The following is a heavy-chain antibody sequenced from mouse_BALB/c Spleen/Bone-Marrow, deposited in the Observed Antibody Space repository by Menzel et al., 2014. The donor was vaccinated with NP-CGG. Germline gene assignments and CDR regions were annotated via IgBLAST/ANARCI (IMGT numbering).Heavy chain of an antibody. CDR3: GRDYYGSTSFAY. J-gene: IGHJ3*01. Sequence: EVQLQESGPELVKPGTSVKMSCKASGYTFTSYVMHWVKQKPGQGLEWIGYINPYNDGIKYNEKFKGKATLTSDKSSSTAYMELSSLTSEDSAVYLCGRDYYGSTSFAYWGQGTLVTVSA. V-gene: IGHV1-14*01. CDR1: GYTFTSYV. CDR2: INPYNDGI. D-gene: IGHD1-1*01.